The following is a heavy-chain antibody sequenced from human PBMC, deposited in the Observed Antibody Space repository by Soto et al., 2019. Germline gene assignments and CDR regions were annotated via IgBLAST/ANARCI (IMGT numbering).Heavy chain of an antibody. CDR3: ARLTSQGPRFDS. V-gene: IGHV4-4*02. CDR2: IYQSGKT. CDR1: GASVSSSDW. J-gene: IGHJ4*02. Sequence: SETLSLTCAVSGASVSSSDWWAWVRQPPGKGLQWIGEIYQSGKTNYNPSLESRVTMSIDRSMNEFSLKVTSLTAADTAVYYCARLTSQGPRFDSWGQGSLVTVCS.